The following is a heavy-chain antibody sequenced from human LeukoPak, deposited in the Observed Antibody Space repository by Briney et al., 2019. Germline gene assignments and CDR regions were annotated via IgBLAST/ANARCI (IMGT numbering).Heavy chain of an antibody. V-gene: IGHV4-59*08. D-gene: IGHD3-16*01. CDR1: GGSTSSDY. CDR3: ARIKLGAYFDL. Sequence: SETLSLTCTVSGGSTSSDYWSWIRQSPGKGLEWVGYVYNSGDTGKNPSLKSRVTILLDTSKNQCSLKLTSVSAADTAVYYCARIKLGAYFDLWGRGTLVTVSS. CDR2: VYNSGDT. J-gene: IGHJ2*01.